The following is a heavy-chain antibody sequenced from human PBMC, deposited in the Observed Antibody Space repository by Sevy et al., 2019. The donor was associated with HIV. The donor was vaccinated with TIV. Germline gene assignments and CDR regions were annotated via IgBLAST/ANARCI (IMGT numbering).Heavy chain of an antibody. Sequence: GGSLRLSCAASGFTFSSYGVNWVRQAPGKGLEWVAVISYDGNNRYYADSVKGRFTISRDNSKNTLYLQMNGLRADDTAVYYCARGLAALPGYYYGMDVWGLGTTVTVSS. CDR2: ISYDGNNR. J-gene: IGHJ6*02. D-gene: IGHD6-6*01. V-gene: IGHV3-30-3*01. CDR1: GFTFSSYG. CDR3: ARGLAALPGYYYGMDV.